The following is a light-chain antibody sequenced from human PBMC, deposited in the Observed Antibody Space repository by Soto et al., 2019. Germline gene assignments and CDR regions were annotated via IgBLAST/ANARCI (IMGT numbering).Light chain of an antibody. V-gene: IGKV1-39*01. CDR1: QSISSW. Sequence: DIQMTQWPSTLSASVGYRVTITFRASQSISSWLAWYQQKPGKAPKLLIYAASSLQSGVPSRFSGSGSGTDFTLTISSLQPEDFATYYCQQSYSAPWTFGQGTKVDIK. CDR3: QQSYSAPWT. J-gene: IGKJ1*01. CDR2: AAS.